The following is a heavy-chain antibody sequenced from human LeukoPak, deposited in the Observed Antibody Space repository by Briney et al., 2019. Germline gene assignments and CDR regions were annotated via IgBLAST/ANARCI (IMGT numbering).Heavy chain of an antibody. CDR2: ISSGSSYI. V-gene: IGHV3-21*01. Sequence: GGSLRLSCAASGFTFSSYSMNWVRQAPGRGLEWVSSISSGSSYIYYADSVKGRFTISRDNAKNSLYLQMNSLRAEDTAVYYCAREVPNLVAVPNDYWGQGTLVTVSS. D-gene: IGHD6-19*01. CDR1: GFTFSSYS. CDR3: AREVPNLVAVPNDY. J-gene: IGHJ4*02.